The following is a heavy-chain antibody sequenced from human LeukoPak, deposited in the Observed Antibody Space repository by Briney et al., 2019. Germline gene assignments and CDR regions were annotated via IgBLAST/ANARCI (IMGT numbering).Heavy chain of an antibody. Sequence: PGGSLRLSCAASGFTFSSYEMNWVRQAPGKGLEWVSSISSSSSYIYYADSVKGRFTISRDNAKNSLYLQMNSLRAEDTAVYYCARDSPYSGYDTKGIFDYWGQGTLVTVSS. D-gene: IGHD5-12*01. CDR3: ARDSPYSGYDTKGIFDY. CDR2: ISSSSSYI. V-gene: IGHV3-21*01. CDR1: GFTFSSYE. J-gene: IGHJ4*02.